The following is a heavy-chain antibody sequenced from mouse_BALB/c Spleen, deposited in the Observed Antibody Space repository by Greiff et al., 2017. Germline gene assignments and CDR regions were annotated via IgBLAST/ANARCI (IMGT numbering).Heavy chain of an antibody. V-gene: IGHV1-7*01. Sequence: QVQLKQSGAELSKPGASVKMSCKASGYTFTSYWMHWVKQRPGQGLEWIGYINPSTGYTEYNQKFKDKATLTADKSSSTAYMQLSSLTSEDSAVYYCARGGLRFAYWGQGTTLTVSS. J-gene: IGHJ2*01. CDR3: ARGGLRFAY. CDR1: GYTFTSYW. CDR2: INPSTGYT. D-gene: IGHD1-1*01.